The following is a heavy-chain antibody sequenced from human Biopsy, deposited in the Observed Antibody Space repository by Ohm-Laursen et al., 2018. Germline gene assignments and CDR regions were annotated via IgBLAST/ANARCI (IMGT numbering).Heavy chain of an antibody. Sequence: GQTLSLTCAASGFTFSSYGMHWVRQAPGKGLEWVAVIWYDGSRQYYADSVKGRFTISRDNSKNTLYLQMNSLRAEDTAVYYCARDGAAGYGLDVWGQGTTVTVSS. D-gene: IGHD6-25*01. J-gene: IGHJ6*02. CDR2: IWYDGSRQ. CDR1: GFTFSSYG. V-gene: IGHV3-33*01. CDR3: ARDGAAGYGLDV.